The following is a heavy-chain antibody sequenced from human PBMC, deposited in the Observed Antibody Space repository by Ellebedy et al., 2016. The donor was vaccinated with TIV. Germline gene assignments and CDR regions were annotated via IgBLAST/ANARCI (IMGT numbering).Heavy chain of an antibody. Sequence: SETLSLTCTVSAASIRSYYWSWIRQPPGKGLEWIGYIYYSGSTNYIPSLKSRVTISADTSKNQVSLKLTSVTAADTAVYYCARGVTTIGSWGQGTLVTVSS. CDR3: ARGVTTIGS. CDR2: IYYSGST. J-gene: IGHJ4*02. CDR1: AASIRSYY. V-gene: IGHV4-59*01. D-gene: IGHD4-17*01.